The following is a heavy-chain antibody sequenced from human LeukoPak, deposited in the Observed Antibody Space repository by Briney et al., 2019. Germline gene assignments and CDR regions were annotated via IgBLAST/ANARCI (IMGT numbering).Heavy chain of an antibody. J-gene: IGHJ3*02. V-gene: IGHV3-23*01. CDR2: NSGSGGST. CDR1: GFTFSSYA. CDR3: AKDIPKIVVVISDAFDI. D-gene: IGHD3-22*01. Sequence: GGSLRLSCAASGFTFSSYAMSWVRQAPGRGLEWVSANSGSGGSTYYADSVKGRFTISRDNSKNTLYLQMNSLRAEDTAVYYCAKDIPKIVVVISDAFDIWGQGTMVTVSS.